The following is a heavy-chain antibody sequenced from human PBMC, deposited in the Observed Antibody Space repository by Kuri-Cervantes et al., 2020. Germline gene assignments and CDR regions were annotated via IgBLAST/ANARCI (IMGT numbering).Heavy chain of an antibody. CDR2: ISYDGSNT. V-gene: IGHV3-30-3*01. D-gene: IGHD7-27*01. Sequence: GESLKISCAASGFTFSSFAMHWVRQAPGKGLEWVAVISYDGSNTYYAESVKGRFTISRDNSKNTLYLQMNSLRAEDTAVYYCARDPYLGTPKRHQFYMDVWGKGTTVTVSS. CDR1: GFTFSSFA. CDR3: ARDPYLGTPKRHQFYMDV. J-gene: IGHJ6*03.